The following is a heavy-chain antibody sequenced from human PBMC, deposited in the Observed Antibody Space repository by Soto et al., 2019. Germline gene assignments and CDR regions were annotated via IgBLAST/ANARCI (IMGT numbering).Heavy chain of an antibody. J-gene: IGHJ6*02. Sequence: GGSLRLSCAASGFTFSSYWMHWVRQAPGKGLVWVSRINSDGSSTSYADSVKGRCTISRDNAKNTLYLQMNSLRAEDTAVYYCARVHITMVRGVIISSYGMDVWGQGTTVTVSS. CDR3: ARVHITMVRGVIISSYGMDV. V-gene: IGHV3-74*01. D-gene: IGHD3-10*01. CDR1: GFTFSSYW. CDR2: INSDGSST.